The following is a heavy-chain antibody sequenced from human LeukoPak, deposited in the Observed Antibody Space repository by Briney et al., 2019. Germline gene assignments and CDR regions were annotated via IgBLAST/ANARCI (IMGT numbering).Heavy chain of an antibody. CDR2: ISYDGSNK. J-gene: IGHJ4*02. V-gene: IGHV3-30-3*01. Sequence: GGSLRLSCAASGFTFSSYAMHWVRQAPGKGLEWVAVISYDGSNKYYADSVKGRFTVSRGNSKNTLYLQMNSLRAEDTAVYYCARSSGYYKHFDYWGQGTLVTVSS. D-gene: IGHD3-22*01. CDR1: GFTFSSYA. CDR3: ARSSGYYKHFDY.